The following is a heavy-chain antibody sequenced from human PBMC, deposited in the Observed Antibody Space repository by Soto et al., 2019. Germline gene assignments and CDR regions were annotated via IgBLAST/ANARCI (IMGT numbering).Heavy chain of an antibody. D-gene: IGHD4-17*01. J-gene: IGHJ4*02. V-gene: IGHV3-23*01. CDR3: ARKSTTTKGSYCFEY. CDR1: GFTFSSYA. Sequence: GGSLRLSCAASGFTFSSYAMSWVRQAPGKGLEWVSAISGSGGSTYYADSVKGRFTISRDNSKNTLYLQMNSLRAEDTAVYYCARKSTTTKGSYCFEYWRQGSLVSVSS. CDR2: ISGSGGST.